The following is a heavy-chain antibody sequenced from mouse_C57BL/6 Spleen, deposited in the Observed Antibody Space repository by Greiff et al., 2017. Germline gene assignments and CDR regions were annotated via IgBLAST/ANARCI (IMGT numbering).Heavy chain of an antibody. CDR1: GYTFTSYD. CDR2: IYPRDGST. D-gene: IGHD1-1*01. CDR3: ARPHYYGSSYAYFDY. J-gene: IGHJ2*01. V-gene: IGHV1-85*01. Sequence: QVQLQQSGPELVKPGASVNLSCKASGYTFTSYDINWVKQRPGQGLEWIGWIYPRDGSTKYNEKFKGKATLTVDTSSSTAYMELHSLTSEDSAVYFCARPHYYGSSYAYFDYWGQGTTLTVSS.